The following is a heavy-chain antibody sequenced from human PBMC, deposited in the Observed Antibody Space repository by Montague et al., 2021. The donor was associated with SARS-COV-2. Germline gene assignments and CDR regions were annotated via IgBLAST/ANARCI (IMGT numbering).Heavy chain of an antibody. V-gene: IGHV6-1*01. D-gene: IGHD2-21*01. CDR2: TYYRSEWHT. CDR1: GDSVSSTAAA. J-gene: IGHJ6*02. CDR3: AGDRDWDDWCGMDV. Sequence: CAISGDSVSSTAAAWNWIRQSPSRGLEWLGRTYYRSEWHTDYAVSVEXRLAIDADTPKNQFSLQLHSVTPEDSAVYYCAGDRDWDDWCGMDVWGQGTTVTVSS.